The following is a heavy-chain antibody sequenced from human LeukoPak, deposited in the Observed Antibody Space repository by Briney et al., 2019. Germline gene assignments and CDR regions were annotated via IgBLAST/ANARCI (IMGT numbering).Heavy chain of an antibody. D-gene: IGHD3-10*01. CDR1: GASISSYY. CDR2: ISYSGST. J-gene: IGHJ4*02. Sequence: SETLSLTCTVSGASISSYYWSWIRQPPGKGLEWIGYISYSGSTNYNSSLKSRVTISADTSKNQVSLTLSSVTAADTAVYYCARHPELYFFDYWGQGTLVTVSS. CDR3: ARHPELYFFDY. V-gene: IGHV4-59*08.